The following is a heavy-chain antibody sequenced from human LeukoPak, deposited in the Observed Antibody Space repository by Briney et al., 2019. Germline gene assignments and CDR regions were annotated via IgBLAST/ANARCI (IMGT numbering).Heavy chain of an antibody. Sequence: KASETLSLTCTVSGGSISNYYWSWIRQPPGKGLEWIGYIYYSGSTNYNPSLKSRVTISVDTSKNQFSLKLSSVTAADTAVYYCARGSGWYYYWGQGTLVTVSS. CDR1: GGSISNYY. CDR3: ARGSGWYYY. V-gene: IGHV4-59*01. J-gene: IGHJ4*02. CDR2: IYYSGST. D-gene: IGHD6-19*01.